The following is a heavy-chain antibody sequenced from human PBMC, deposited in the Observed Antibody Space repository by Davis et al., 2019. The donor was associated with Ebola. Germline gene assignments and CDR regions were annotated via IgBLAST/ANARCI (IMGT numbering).Heavy chain of an antibody. V-gene: IGHV1-3*01. CDR1: GYIFTRYS. CDR2: INGGNGDT. J-gene: IGHJ6*02. CDR3: ARDEDV. Sequence: AASVKVSCKTSGYIFTRYSIHWVRQAPGEGLEWVEWINGGNGDTKCSQKFQDRVTFTRDTSASTAYMELSSLRSEDTAVYYCARDEDVWGQGTTVTVSS.